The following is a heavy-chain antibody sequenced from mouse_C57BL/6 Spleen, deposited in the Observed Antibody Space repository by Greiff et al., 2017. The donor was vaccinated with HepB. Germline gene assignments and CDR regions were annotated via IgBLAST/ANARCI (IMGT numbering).Heavy chain of an antibody. CDR1: GYTFTSYW. V-gene: IGHV1-50*01. Sequence: QVQLQQPGAELVKPGASVKLSCKASGYTFTSYWMQWVKQRPGQGLEWIGEIDPSDSYTNYNQKFKSKATLTVDKPSSTAYMQLSSLTSEDSAVYYCARSGFLEDWFAYWGQGTLVTVSA. CDR2: IDPSDSYT. CDR3: ARSGFLEDWFAY. J-gene: IGHJ3*01. D-gene: IGHD3-1*01.